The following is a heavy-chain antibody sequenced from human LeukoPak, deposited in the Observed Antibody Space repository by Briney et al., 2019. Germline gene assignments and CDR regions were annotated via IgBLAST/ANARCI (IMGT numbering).Heavy chain of an antibody. V-gene: IGHV4-34*01. D-gene: IGHD2-2*01. CDR3: ARRKSSGCSSTSCLLNWCDP. J-gene: IGHJ5*02. CDR2: INHSGSN. CDR1: GGSFSGYY. Sequence: AETLSLTCAVCGGSFSGYYWSWIRQPPGKGLEWIGEINHSGSNNYNPSLKSRVTITVDTSKNQFPQNLSSDTAADAAVLYCARRKSSGCSSTSCLLNWCDPWGEGTLVSVSS.